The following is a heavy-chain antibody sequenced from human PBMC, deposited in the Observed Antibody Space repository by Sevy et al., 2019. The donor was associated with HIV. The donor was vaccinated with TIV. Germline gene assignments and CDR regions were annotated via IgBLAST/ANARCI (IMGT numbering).Heavy chain of an antibody. D-gene: IGHD2-21*01. Sequence: GGSLRLSCTASGLILPHRAMHWVRQTPGKGLEWVSGITIYGSSKDYADFVKGRFTISRDNAKNTLNLQMDSLTLEDTALYYCVIEIESGGANFWGQGTLVTVSS. CDR2: ITIYGSSK. J-gene: IGHJ4*02. CDR1: GLILPHRA. CDR3: VIEIESGGANF. V-gene: IGHV3-9*01.